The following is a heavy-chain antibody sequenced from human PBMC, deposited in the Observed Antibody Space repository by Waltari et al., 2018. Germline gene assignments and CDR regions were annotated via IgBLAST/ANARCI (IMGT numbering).Heavy chain of an antibody. CDR3: AREADYYDSSAYVG. V-gene: IGHV4-39*02. CDR2: LYYTGST. CDR1: SGSRTSDNYS. Sequence: QLQLQESGPGLVKPSETLSLTCTVPSGSRTSDNYSWGWIRQPPGTGLEWIGTLYYTGSTFYNPSLNSRVTISVDTLKNQFSLKLSSVTAADTAVYYCAREADYYDSSAYVGWGQGTLVTVSS. D-gene: IGHD3-22*01. J-gene: IGHJ4*02.